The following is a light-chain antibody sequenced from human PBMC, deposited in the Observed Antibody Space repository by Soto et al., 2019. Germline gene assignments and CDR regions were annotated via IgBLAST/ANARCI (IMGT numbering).Light chain of an antibody. CDR2: DAS. Sequence: VRDTVTITCRASQSISTRLAWYQQKAGKAPKVLIYDASRLESGVPSRFSGSGSGTEFTLTISSLHPEYFETYYSALHNNESSWLGQGTKVDNK. J-gene: IGKJ1*01. CDR1: QSISTR. V-gene: IGKV1-5*01. CDR3: ALHNNESSW.